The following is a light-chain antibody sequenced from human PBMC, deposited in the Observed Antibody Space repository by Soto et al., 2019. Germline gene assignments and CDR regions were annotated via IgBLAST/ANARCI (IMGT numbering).Light chain of an antibody. V-gene: IGKV3-11*01. CDR3: HQRTNWIVT. Sequence: EVVLTQSPATLSLSPGERATLSCRASQSVSNYLAWYQQKPGQAPRLLIYDASNRATGIPVRFSGSGSGTDFTLTISSLVHEDFAVYYCHQRTNWIVTFGPGTRWDIK. CDR1: QSVSNY. CDR2: DAS. J-gene: IGKJ3*01.